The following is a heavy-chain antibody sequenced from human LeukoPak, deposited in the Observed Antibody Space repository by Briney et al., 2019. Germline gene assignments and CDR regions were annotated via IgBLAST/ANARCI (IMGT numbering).Heavy chain of an antibody. D-gene: IGHD2-21*02. J-gene: IGHJ4*02. CDR3: ARDGTLSGDDYFDY. V-gene: IGHV3-48*03. Sequence: GGSLRLSCAASGFTFSSYEMNWVRQAPGKGLEWVSYISISGSTIYYADSVKGRFTISRDNAKNTLYLQMNSLRAEETAVYYCARDGTLSGDDYFDYWGQGTLVTVSP. CDR2: ISISGSTI. CDR1: GFTFSSYE.